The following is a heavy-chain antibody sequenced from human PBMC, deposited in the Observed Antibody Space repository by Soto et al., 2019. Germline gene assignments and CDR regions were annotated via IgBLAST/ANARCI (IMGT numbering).Heavy chain of an antibody. CDR2: INEDGSDK. CDR1: GFSFSLFW. J-gene: IGHJ4*02. D-gene: IGHD3-16*01. Sequence: PGWSLRLSCVASGFSFSLFWMSWVRQTPGKGLEWVANINEDGSDKFFADSVKGRFTLSRDNAKNSLSLQMNSLTADDTAVYYCARTGWPQSSYYFDYWGQGTLVTVSS. CDR3: ARTGWPQSSYYFDY. V-gene: IGHV3-7*03.